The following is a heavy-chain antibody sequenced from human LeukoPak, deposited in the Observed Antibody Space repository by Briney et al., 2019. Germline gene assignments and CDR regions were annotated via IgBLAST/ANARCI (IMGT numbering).Heavy chain of an antibody. CDR1: GGSISSYY. CDR3: ARIRYCSSTSCYAGLHWFDP. Sequence: SETLSLSCTVSGGSISSYYWSWIRQPAGKGLEWIGRIYTSGSTNYNPSLKSRVTMSVDASKNQFSLKLSSVTAADTAVYYCARIRYCSSTSCYAGLHWFDPWGQGTLVTVSS. J-gene: IGHJ5*02. V-gene: IGHV4-4*07. D-gene: IGHD2-2*01. CDR2: IYTSGST.